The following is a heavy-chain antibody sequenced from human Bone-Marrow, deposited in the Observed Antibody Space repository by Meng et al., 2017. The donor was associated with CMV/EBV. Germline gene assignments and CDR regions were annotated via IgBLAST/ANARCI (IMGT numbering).Heavy chain of an antibody. D-gene: IGHD1-26*01. V-gene: IGHV4-39*07. J-gene: IGHJ4*02. Sequence: TVSCGSISSSRYYWGWIRQHPGKGLEWIGSIYYSGSTYYNPSLKSRVTISVDTSKNQFSLKLSSVTAADTAVYYCARAASGVPRSLGYWGQGTLVTVSS. CDR3: ARAASGVPRSLGY. CDR2: IYYSGST. CDR1: CGSISSSRYY.